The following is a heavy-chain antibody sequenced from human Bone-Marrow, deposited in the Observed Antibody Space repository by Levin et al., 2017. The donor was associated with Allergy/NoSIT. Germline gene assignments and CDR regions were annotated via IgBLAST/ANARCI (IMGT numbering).Heavy chain of an antibody. CDR1: GFTFSDYY. Sequence: PGESLKISCAASGFTFSDYYMSWIRQAPGKGLECVSYISNSGISTYYADSVKGRFTISRDNAKNSLYLQMNSLTAEDTAVYYCARVGWVVATFYDYWGQGTLVTVSS. V-gene: IGHV3-11*01. J-gene: IGHJ4*02. CDR2: ISNSGIST. D-gene: IGHD5-12*01. CDR3: ARVGWVVATFYDY.